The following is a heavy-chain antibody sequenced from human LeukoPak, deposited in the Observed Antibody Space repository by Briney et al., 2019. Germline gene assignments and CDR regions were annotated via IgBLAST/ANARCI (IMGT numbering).Heavy chain of an antibody. CDR2: MNPNSGNT. CDR3: ARDGEGQNWFDP. J-gene: IGHJ5*02. CDR1: GYTFTSYD. V-gene: IGHV1-8*03. Sequence: ASVKVSCKASGYTFTSYDINWVRQATGQGLEWMGWMNPNSGNTGYAQKFQGRVTITRNTSISTAYKELSSLRSEDTAAYYCARDGEGQNWFDPWGQGTLVTVSS. D-gene: IGHD5-24*01.